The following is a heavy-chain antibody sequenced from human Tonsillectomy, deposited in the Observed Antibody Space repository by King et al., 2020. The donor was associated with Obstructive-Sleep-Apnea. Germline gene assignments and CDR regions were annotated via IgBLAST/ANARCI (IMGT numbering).Heavy chain of an antibody. CDR3: ARGGYLDY. CDR1: GGSMSYYY. D-gene: IGHD2-15*01. J-gene: IGHJ4*02. CDR2: ICYSGST. V-gene: IGHV4-59*01. Sequence: HVQLQESGPGLVKPSETLSLTCTVSGGSMSYYYWSWIRQPPGKGLEWIGYICYSGSTNYNPSLRSRVPISVDTSKNQFSLKLSSVTAADTAVYYCARGGYLDYWGQGTLVTVSS.